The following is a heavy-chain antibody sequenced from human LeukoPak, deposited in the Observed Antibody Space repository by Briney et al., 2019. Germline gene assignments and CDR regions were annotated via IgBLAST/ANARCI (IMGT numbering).Heavy chain of an antibody. CDR3: AKAVRFSGSYYGY. CDR1: GFTFSSYA. Sequence: GGSLRLSCAASGFTFSSYAMSWVRQAPGKGLEWVSAISGSGGSTYYADSVKGRFTISRDNSENTLYLQMNSLRAEDMAVYYCAKAVRFSGSYYGYWGQGTLVTVSS. V-gene: IGHV3-23*01. J-gene: IGHJ4*02. CDR2: ISGSGGST. D-gene: IGHD1-26*01.